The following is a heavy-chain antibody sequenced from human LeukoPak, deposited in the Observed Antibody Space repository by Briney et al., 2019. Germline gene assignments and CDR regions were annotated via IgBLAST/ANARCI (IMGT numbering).Heavy chain of an antibody. D-gene: IGHD2-15*01. CDR3: ARDRGVGFDP. CDR2: IYKIGNT. V-gene: IGHV4-61*08. Sequence: SETLSLTCTVSGGSIRSSDYYWAWIRQPPGKGLEWIGYIYKIGNTNYNTSLKRRVTISVDTYQKQLSLRLSSVADATTVEYFCARDRGVGFDPWRQGTLVSVS. CDR1: GGSIRSSDYY. J-gene: IGHJ5*02.